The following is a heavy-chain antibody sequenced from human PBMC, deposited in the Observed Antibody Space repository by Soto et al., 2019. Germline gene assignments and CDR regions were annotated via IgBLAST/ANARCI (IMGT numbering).Heavy chain of an antibody. J-gene: IGHJ5*02. CDR3: TKGALGSSGWRNWFDH. CDR2: ISYDGFNK. CDR1: GFTFISYG. V-gene: IGHV3-30*18. Sequence: VGSLRLSCAASGFTFISYGMHWVRQAPGKGLEWVAVISYDGFNKYYADSVKGRFTISRDNSKNTLYLQMNSLGAEDTAVYYCTKGALGSSGWRNWFDHWGQGNLVTVSS. D-gene: IGHD6-19*01.